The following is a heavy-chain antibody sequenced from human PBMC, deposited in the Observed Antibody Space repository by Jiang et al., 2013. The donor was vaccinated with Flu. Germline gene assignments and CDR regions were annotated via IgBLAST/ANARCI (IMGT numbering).Heavy chain of an antibody. CDR3: ARAIAVAGTGGYH. CDR2: INSDGSST. J-gene: IGHJ5*02. D-gene: IGHD6-19*01. Sequence: LVWVSRINSDGSSTSYADSVKGRFTISRDNAKNTLYLQMNSLRAEDTAVYYCARAIAVAGTGGYHWGQGTLVTVSS. V-gene: IGHV3-74*01.